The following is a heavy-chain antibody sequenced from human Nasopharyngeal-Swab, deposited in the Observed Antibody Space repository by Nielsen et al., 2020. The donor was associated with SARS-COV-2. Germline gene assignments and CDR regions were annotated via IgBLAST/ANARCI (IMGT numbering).Heavy chain of an antibody. Sequence: GGSLRLSCAASGVTFSSYAMSWVRQAPGKGLEWVSAISGSGGSTYYADAVKGRFTISRDNSKNTLYLQMNSLRAEDTAVYYCAKDFSLSAFMVADMGFDYWGQGTLVTVSS. CDR3: AKDFSLSAFMVADMGFDY. V-gene: IGHV3-23*01. D-gene: IGHD2/OR15-2a*01. CDR1: GVTFSSYA. CDR2: ISGSGGST. J-gene: IGHJ4*02.